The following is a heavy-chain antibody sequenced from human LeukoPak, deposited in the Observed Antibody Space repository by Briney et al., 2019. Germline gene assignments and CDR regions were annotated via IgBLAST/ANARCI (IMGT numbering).Heavy chain of an antibody. CDR1: GGTFSSYA. D-gene: IGHD6-13*01. CDR2: IIPIFGTA. Sequence: SVKVSCKASGGTFSSYAISWVRQAPGQGGEGMGRIIPIFGTANYAQKFQGRDTITTDEPTSTPYMELSSLRSEDTAVYYCARDSIAAAVHARFLDYWGQGTLVTVSS. CDR3: ARDSIAAAVHARFLDY. V-gene: IGHV1-69*05. J-gene: IGHJ4*02.